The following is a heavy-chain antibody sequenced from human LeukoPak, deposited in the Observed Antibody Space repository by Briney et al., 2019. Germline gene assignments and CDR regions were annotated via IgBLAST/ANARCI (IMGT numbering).Heavy chain of an antibody. V-gene: IGHV1-18*01. D-gene: IGHD3-16*01. CDR2: ISAYNGNT. CDR1: GYTFTSYG. J-gene: IGHJ3*02. CDR3: ARGPYYDYVWGSYRRRAFDI. Sequence: ASVKVSCKASGYTFTSYGISWVRQAPGQGLEWMGWISAYNGNTNYAQKLQGRVTMTTDTSTSTAYMELSSLRSEDTAVYYCARGPYYDYVWGSYRRRAFDIWGQGTMVTVSS.